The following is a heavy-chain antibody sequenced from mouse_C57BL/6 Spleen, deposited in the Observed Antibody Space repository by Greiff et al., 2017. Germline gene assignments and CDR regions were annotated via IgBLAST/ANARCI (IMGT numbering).Heavy chain of an antibody. J-gene: IGHJ3*01. CDR1: GFTFSSYA. V-gene: IGHV5-9-1*02. Sequence: EVMLVESGEGLVKPGGSLKLSCAASGFTFSSYAMSWVRQTPEKRLEWVAYISSGGDYIYYADTVKGRFTISRDNARNTLYLQMSSLKSEDTAMYYCTRDNSQGSPAWFAYGGQGSLVTVSA. CDR3: TRDNSQGSPAWFAY. D-gene: IGHD1-1*02. CDR2: ISSGGDYI.